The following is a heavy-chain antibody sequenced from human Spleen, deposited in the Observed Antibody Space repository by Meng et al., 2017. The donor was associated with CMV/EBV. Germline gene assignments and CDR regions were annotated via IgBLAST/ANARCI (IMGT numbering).Heavy chain of an antibody. Sequence: QVQLVQSGAEVKKPGSSVKVSCKASGDTFSNYAFSWVRQAPGQGLEWMGRIIPIVGITNYARKFQGRVTITADKSTTTAYMELTSLRSEDTAFYYCARQGGYWGQGTLVTVSS. D-gene: IGHD1-26*01. CDR3: ARQGGY. J-gene: IGHJ4*02. CDR2: IIPIVGIT. CDR1: GDTFSNYA. V-gene: IGHV1-69*02.